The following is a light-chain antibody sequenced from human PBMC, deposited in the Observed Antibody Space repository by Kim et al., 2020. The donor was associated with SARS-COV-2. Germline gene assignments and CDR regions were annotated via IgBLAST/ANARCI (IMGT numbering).Light chain of an antibody. CDR2: AAS. CDR3: QQSYNTLMYT. Sequence: DIQMTQSPSSLAASVGDRVTITCRASQSITTYLNWYQQKPGKAPKLLIYAASTLQTGVPSRFSGSGSGTDFTLTISSLQPEDFATYYGQQSYNTLMYTFGQGTKLEI. J-gene: IGKJ2*01. V-gene: IGKV1-39*01. CDR1: QSITTY.